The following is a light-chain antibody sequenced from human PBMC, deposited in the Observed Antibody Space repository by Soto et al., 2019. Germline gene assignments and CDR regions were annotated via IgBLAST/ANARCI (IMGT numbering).Light chain of an antibody. CDR1: QSVSSN. Sequence: EIVITPSPATLSVSPGERATLSCRASQSVSSNLAWYQQKPGQAPRLLIYAASNRATGVPARFSGSWSGTEFTLTISSLQSEDFAVYYCQQYNNWITFGQGTRLEIK. CDR2: AAS. J-gene: IGKJ5*01. CDR3: QQYNNWIT. V-gene: IGKV3-15*01.